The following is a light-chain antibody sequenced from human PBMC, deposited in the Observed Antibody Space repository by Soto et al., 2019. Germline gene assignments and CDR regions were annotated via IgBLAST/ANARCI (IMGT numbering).Light chain of an antibody. J-gene: IGKJ2*01. Sequence: DIQLTQSPSFLSASVGDRVTITCRASQGIRSYLAWYQQKPGKAPKLLIYAASTLQSGVPSRFSGSGSGTEFTLTVTSLQPEDFATYYCQQLNSYPHTFGQGTTLEIK. CDR3: QQLNSYPHT. V-gene: IGKV1-9*01. CDR2: AAS. CDR1: QGIRSY.